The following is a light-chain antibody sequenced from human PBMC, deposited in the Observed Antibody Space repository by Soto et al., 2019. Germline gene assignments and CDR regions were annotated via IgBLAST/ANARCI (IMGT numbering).Light chain of an antibody. J-gene: IGKJ1*01. V-gene: IGKV3-20*01. CDR2: GAS. Sequence: EIVLTQSSGTLSLSPGERATLSCRASQSVRSSYLAWYQQKPSQSPRLLIYGASSRATGIPDRFSGSGSGTDFTLTITRLEPEDFAVYYCQQYGSSPQTFGQGTKVDIK. CDR3: QQYGSSPQT. CDR1: QSVRSSY.